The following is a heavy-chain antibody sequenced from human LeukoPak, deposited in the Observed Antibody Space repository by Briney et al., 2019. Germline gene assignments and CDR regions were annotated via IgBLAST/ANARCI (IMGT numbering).Heavy chain of an antibody. V-gene: IGHV3-7*01. CDR1: GFTFSSYW. Sequence: GGSLRLSCAASGFTFSSYWMSWVRQAQGKGLEWVANIKQDGSEKYYVDSVKGRFTSSRDNAKNSLYLQMNSLRAEDTAVYYCAREGWVVHLGYYYYYYMDVWGKGTTVTVSS. D-gene: IGHD6-6*01. CDR2: IKQDGSEK. J-gene: IGHJ6*03. CDR3: AREGWVVHLGYYYYYYMDV.